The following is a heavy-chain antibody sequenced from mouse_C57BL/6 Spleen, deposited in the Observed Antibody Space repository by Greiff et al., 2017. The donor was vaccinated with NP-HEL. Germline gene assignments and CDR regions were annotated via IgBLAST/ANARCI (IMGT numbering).Heavy chain of an antibody. CDR1: GYAFSSYW. Sequence: VHLVESGAELVKPGASVKISCKASGYAFSSYWMNWVKQRPGKGLEWIGQIYPGDGDTNYNGKFKGKATLTADKSSSTAYMQLSSLTSEDSAVYCCARITTGYDFDYWGQGTTLTVSS. J-gene: IGHJ2*01. CDR2: IYPGDGDT. V-gene: IGHV1-80*01. D-gene: IGHD3-1*01. CDR3: ARITTGYDFDY.